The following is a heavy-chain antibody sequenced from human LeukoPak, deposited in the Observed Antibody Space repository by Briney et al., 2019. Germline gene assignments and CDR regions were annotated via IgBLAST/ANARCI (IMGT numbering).Heavy chain of an antibody. CDR2: ILLDGNNK. J-gene: IGHJ4*02. CDR3: ARDKGKGAYFDY. CDR1: GFTFSIYG. D-gene: IGHD3-10*01. Sequence: GRSLRLSCAASGFTFSIYGMHWVRQAPGKGLEWLAHILLDGNNKYIGDSVKGRFTISRDNSKNTLHLQMNSLRAEDTAIYYCARDKGKGAYFDYWGLGTLVTVSS. V-gene: IGHV3-33*05.